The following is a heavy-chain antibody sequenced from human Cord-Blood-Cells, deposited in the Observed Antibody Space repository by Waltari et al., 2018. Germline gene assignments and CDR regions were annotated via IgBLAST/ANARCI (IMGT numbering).Heavy chain of an antibody. D-gene: IGHD3-10*01. CDR3: AGGISGESYYYYGMDV. CDR2: INAGNGNT. CDR1: GYTFTSYA. Sequence: QVQLVQSGAEVKKPGASVKVSCKASGYTFTSYAMHLVRQAPGQRLEWMGWINAGNGNTKYSEKLQGRVTITRGTSASTADMELSSLRSEDTTVYYCAGGISGESYYYYGMDVWGQGTTVTVSS. J-gene: IGHJ6*02. V-gene: IGHV1-3*01.